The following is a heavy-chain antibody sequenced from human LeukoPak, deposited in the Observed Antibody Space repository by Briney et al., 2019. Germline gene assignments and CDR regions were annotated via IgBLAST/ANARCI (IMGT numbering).Heavy chain of an antibody. Sequence: PSETLSLTCTVSGGSISSDYWSWIRQSPGKGLEWIAYMYISGSTNYNPSLKSRVTISVDTSKNQFSLKLTSVTAADTGVYYCARRDTSGYDFWFDPWGQGTLVTVSS. CDR3: ARRDTSGYDFWFDP. J-gene: IGHJ5*02. CDR2: MYISGST. CDR1: GGSISSDY. D-gene: IGHD3-22*01. V-gene: IGHV4-4*09.